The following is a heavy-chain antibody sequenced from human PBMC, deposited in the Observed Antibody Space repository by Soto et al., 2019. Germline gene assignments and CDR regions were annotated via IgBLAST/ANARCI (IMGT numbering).Heavy chain of an antibody. D-gene: IGHD6-19*01. Sequence: QTGGSLRLSCAASGFSFPNYAMTWVRQAPGKGLEWVSSISDVGAATYSADSVKGRFTISRDDSRNTLYLQMDNLRAEGTAVYFCVKGSRPIPNVSGLIYGRYWRQGTPVTVSS. V-gene: IGHV3-23*01. CDR3: VKGSRPIPNVSGLIYGRY. CDR1: GFSFPNYA. J-gene: IGHJ4*02. CDR2: ISDVGAAT.